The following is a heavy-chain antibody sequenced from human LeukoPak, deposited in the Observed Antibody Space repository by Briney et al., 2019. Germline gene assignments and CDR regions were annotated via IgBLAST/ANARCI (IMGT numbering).Heavy chain of an antibody. D-gene: IGHD3-16*02. V-gene: IGHV3-30*18. CDR1: GFTFSSYG. CDR3: AKDGNDYVWGSYRYPYYFDY. Sequence: GRSLRLFCAASGFTFSSYGMHWVRQAPGKGLEWVAVISYDGSNKYYADSVKGRFTISRDNSKNTLYLQMNSLRAEDTAVYYCAKDGNDYVWGSYRYPYYFDYWGQGTLVTVSS. J-gene: IGHJ4*02. CDR2: ISYDGSNK.